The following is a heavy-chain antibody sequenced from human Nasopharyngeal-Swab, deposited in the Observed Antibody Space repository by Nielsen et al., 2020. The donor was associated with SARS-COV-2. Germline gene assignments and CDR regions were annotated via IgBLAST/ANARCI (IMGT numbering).Heavy chain of an antibody. CDR1: GGSISSYY. CDR2: IYTSGST. V-gene: IGHV4-4*07. J-gene: IGHJ4*02. CDR3: ARGRAFHRDIVVVVAAKSPFDY. Sequence: SETLSLTCTVSGGSISSYYWTWIRQPAGKGLEWIGRIYTSGSTNYSPSLKSRVSMSVDTSKNQFSLKLSSVTAADTAVYYCARGRAFHRDIVVVVAAKSPFDYWGQGTLVTVSS. D-gene: IGHD2-15*01.